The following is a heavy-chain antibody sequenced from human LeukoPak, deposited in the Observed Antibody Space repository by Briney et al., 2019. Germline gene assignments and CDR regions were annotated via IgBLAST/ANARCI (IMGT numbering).Heavy chain of an antibody. CDR2: INHSGST. CDR3: ARDYSNYAYYYYGMDV. D-gene: IGHD4-11*01. CDR1: GGSFSGYY. V-gene: IGHV4-34*01. Sequence: PSETLSLTCAVYGGSFSGYYWSWIRQPPGKGLEWIGEINHSGSTNYNPSLKSRVTISVDTSKNQFSLKLSSVTAADTAVYYCARDYSNYAYYYYGMDVWGQGTTVTVSS. J-gene: IGHJ6*02.